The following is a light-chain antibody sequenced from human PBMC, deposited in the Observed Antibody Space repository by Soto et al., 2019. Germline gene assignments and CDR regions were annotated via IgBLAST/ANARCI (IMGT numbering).Light chain of an antibody. V-gene: IGLV4-69*01. CDR2: LNSDGSH. CDR1: SGHSTYA. J-gene: IGLJ3*02. CDR3: QTWGSGSGV. Sequence: QSVLTQSPSASASLGASVKLTCTLSSGHSTYAIAWHQHQSEKGPRFLMRLNSDGSHTKGDGIPDRFSGSSSGAERYLTISGLQSEDEADYYCQTWGSGSGVFGGGTKLTVL.